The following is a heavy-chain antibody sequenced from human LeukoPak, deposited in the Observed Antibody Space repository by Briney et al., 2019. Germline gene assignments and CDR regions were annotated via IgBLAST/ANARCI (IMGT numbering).Heavy chain of an antibody. D-gene: IGHD5-12*01. CDR3: ARTLGYSGYDLILRFDP. CDR1: GYTFTSYG. Sequence: ASVKVSCKASGYTFTSYGISWVRQAPGQGLEWMGWISAYNGNTNYARKLQGRVTMTTDTSTSTAYMELRSLRSDDTAVYYCARTLGYSGYDLILRFDPWGQGTLVTVSS. J-gene: IGHJ5*02. CDR2: ISAYNGNT. V-gene: IGHV1-18*01.